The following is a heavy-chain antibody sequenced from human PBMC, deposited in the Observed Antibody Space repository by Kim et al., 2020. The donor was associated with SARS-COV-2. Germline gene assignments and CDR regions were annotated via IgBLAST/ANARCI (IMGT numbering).Heavy chain of an antibody. CDR2: IIPIFGTA. J-gene: IGHJ4*02. CDR3: AREGKTEGGLDY. CDR1: GGTFSSYA. Sequence: SVKVSCKASGGTFSSYAISWVRQAPGQGLEWMGGIIPIFGTANYAQKFQGRVTITADESTSTAYMELSSLRSEDTAVYYCAREGKTEGGLDYWGQGTLVTVSS. D-gene: IGHD3-16*01. V-gene: IGHV1-69*13.